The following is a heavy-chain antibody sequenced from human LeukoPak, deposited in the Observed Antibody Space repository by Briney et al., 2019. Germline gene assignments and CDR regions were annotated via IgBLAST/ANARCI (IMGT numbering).Heavy chain of an antibody. CDR2: IIPFFGTS. D-gene: IGHD4-17*01. J-gene: IGHJ4*02. CDR1: GGSFSSYA. CDR3: VRDSVTSANY. V-gene: IGHV1-69*05. Sequence: SVKVSCKASGGSFSSYAISWLRQGPGQGLEWMGRIIPFFGTSNYAQKFQGRVTITTDESTTTVYMELSGLRFDDTAIYYCVRDSVTSANYWGQGTQVAVSS.